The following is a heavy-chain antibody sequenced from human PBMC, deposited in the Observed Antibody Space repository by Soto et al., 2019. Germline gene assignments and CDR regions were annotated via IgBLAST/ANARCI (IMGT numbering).Heavy chain of an antibody. D-gene: IGHD3-10*01. CDR1: GGSFSGYY. Sequence: QVQLQQWGAGLLQPSETLSLTCAVYGGSFSGYYWSWIRQPPGKGLEWIGEINHSGSTNYNPSLKIRVTISVDTSKNLFSLKLSSVTAADTAVYYCARDTRGVADYWGQGTLVTVSS. CDR3: ARDTRGVADY. J-gene: IGHJ4*02. CDR2: INHSGST. V-gene: IGHV4-34*01.